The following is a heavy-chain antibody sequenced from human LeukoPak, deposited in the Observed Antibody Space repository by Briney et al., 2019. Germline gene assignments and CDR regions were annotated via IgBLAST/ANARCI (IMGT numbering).Heavy chain of an antibody. Sequence: SETLSLTCAVYGGSFSGYYWSWIRQPPGKGLEWIGEINHSGSTNYNPSLKSRVTISVDTSKNQFSLKLSSVTAADTAVYYCARNSEFSGEFDPWGQGTLVTVSS. J-gene: IGHJ5*02. CDR2: INHSGST. V-gene: IGHV4-34*01. CDR1: GGSFSGYY. D-gene: IGHD1-14*01. CDR3: ARNSEFSGEFDP.